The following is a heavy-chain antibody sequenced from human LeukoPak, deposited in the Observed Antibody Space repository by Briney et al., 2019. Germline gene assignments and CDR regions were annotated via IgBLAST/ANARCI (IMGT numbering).Heavy chain of an antibody. CDR2: ISAYNGNT. D-gene: IGHD3-3*01. V-gene: IGHV1-18*01. Sequence: ASVKVSCKASGYTFTSYGISWVRQAPGQGLEWMGWISAYNGNTNYAQKLQGRVTMTTDTSTSTAYMELRSLRSDDTAVYYCARVRYDFWNGYAGMDVWGQGTTVTVSS. J-gene: IGHJ6*02. CDR3: ARVRYDFWNGYAGMDV. CDR1: GYTFTSYG.